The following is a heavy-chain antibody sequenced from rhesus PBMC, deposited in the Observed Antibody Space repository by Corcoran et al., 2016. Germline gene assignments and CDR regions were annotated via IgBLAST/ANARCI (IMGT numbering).Heavy chain of an antibody. CDR2: INGNCGST. Sequence: QVQLQESGPGLVKPSETLSLTCAVSGASISSYWWNWIRQPPGKGLEWIGEINGNCGSTNDNPTLKSRVTTAKDASKKQVSRKLSSVTAADTAVYYCARAGNSGYSFDYWGQGVLVTVSS. V-gene: IGHV4-80*01. J-gene: IGHJ4*01. CDR3: ARAGNSGYSFDY. CDR1: GASISSYW. D-gene: IGHD5-24*01.